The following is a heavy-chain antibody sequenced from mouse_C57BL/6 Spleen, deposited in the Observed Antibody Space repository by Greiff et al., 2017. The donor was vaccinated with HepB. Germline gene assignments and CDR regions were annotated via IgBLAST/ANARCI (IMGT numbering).Heavy chain of an antibody. CDR3: ARHIMYYYGSSLYYYAMDY. D-gene: IGHD1-1*01. CDR1: GYTFTSYW. J-gene: IGHJ4*01. Sequence: QVQLQQPGAELVKPGASVKLSCKASGYTFTSYWMHWVKQRPGQGLEWIGMIHPNSGSTNYNEKFKSKATLSVDKSSSTAYMQLSSLTSEDSAVYYCARHIMYYYGSSLYYYAMDYWGQGTSVTVSS. V-gene: IGHV1-64*01. CDR2: IHPNSGST.